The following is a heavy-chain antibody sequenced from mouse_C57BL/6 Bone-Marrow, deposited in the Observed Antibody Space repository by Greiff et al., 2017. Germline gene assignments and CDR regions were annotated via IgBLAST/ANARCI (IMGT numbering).Heavy chain of an antibody. D-gene: IGHD1-1*01. CDR3: AIRDYYGSSYGYFDV. J-gene: IGHJ1*03. CDR1: GYTFTDYN. Sequence: VQLKQSGPELVKPGASVKIPCKASGYTFTDYNMDWVKQSHGKSLEWIGDINPNNGGTIYNQKFKGKATLTVDKSSSTAYMELRSLTSEDTAVYYCAIRDYYGSSYGYFDVWGTGTTVTVSS. CDR2: INPNNGGT. V-gene: IGHV1-18*01.